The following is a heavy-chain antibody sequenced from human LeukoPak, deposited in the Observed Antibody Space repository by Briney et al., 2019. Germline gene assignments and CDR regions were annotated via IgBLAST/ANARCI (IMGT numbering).Heavy chain of an antibody. J-gene: IGHJ3*02. V-gene: IGHV1-18*01. CDR1: GYTFTIHG. CDR3: ARGKSGVVIEDASDI. D-gene: IGHD3-3*01. Sequence: GASVNVSCKASGYTFTIHGISWVRQAPGQGLEWMGWISAYNGDTKYAQNLQGRVTLTTNTLTTTAYLELRSLTSDDTAVYYCARGKSGVVIEDASDIWGQGTKVVVSS. CDR2: ISAYNGDT.